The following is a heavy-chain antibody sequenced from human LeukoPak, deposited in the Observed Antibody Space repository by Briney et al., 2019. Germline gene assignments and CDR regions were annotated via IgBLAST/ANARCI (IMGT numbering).Heavy chain of an antibody. CDR1: GYTFTGYY. J-gene: IGHJ6*02. V-gene: IGHV1-2*02. CDR2: INPNTGVT. CDR3: ARDRTTVTTRYYGMDV. D-gene: IGHD4-17*01. Sequence: ASVKVSRKASGYTFTGYYMHWVRQAPGQGLEWMGWINPNTGVTNYAQKFQGRVTLTRDTSIITAYMELTRLRSDDTAMYYCARDRTTVTTRYYGMDVWGQGTTLTVSS.